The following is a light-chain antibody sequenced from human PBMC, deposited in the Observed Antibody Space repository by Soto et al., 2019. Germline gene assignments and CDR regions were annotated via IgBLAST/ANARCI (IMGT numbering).Light chain of an antibody. CDR3: QQYNSYSRT. CDR2: DAS. V-gene: IGKV1-5*01. CDR1: QSISSW. J-gene: IGKJ4*01. Sequence: DIQMTQSPSTLSASVGDRVTITCRARQSISSWLAWYQQKPGKAPKVLIYDASKLESGVPSRFSGSGSGLEFTLTISSLQPDDFATYYCQQYNSYSRTFGGGTKVEIK.